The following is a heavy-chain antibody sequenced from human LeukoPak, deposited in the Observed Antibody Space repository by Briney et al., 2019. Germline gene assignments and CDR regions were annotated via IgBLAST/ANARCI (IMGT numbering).Heavy chain of an antibody. J-gene: IGHJ5*02. CDR2: IRYDGSNK. Sequence: QSGGSLRLSCAASGFTFSSYGMHWVRQAPGKGLEWVAFIRYDGSNKYYADSVKGRFTISRDDSKNTLYLQMNSLRAEGTAVYYCAKDRYGINWFDPWGQGTLVTVSS. CDR1: GFTFSSYG. V-gene: IGHV3-30*02. CDR3: AKDRYGINWFDP. D-gene: IGHD1-14*01.